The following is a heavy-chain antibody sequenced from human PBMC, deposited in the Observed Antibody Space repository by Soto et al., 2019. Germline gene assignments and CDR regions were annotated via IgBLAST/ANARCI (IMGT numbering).Heavy chain of an antibody. J-gene: IGHJ4*02. CDR3: ARDHATEGYYDFWSGYPYLDY. CDR2: ISAYNGNT. V-gene: IGHV1-18*01. D-gene: IGHD3-3*01. CDR1: GYTFTSYG. Sequence: ASVKVSCKASGYTFTSYGISWVRQAPGQGLEWMGWISAYNGNTNYAQKLQGRVTMTTDTSTSTAYMELRSLRSDDTAVYYCARDHATEGYYDFWSGYPYLDYWGQGTPVTVSS.